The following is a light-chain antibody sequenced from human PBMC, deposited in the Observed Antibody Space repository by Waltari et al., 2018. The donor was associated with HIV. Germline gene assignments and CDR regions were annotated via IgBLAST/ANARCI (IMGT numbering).Light chain of an antibody. V-gene: IGLV2-14*03. CDR3: TSYTAAKILV. CDR1: NSDFGPYNY. CDR2: DFN. J-gene: IGLJ2*01. Sequence: QSAVTQPASVSGPPGQSITISCTGTNSDFGPYNYVSWYQQQPGKVPRLLISDFNSRPSGVSTRCSGSKAGHTASLYISGLRAEDEGEYYCTSYTAAKILVFGGGTDVTVL.